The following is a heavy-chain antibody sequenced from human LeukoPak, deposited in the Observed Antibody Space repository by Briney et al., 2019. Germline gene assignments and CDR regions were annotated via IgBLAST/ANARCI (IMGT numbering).Heavy chain of an antibody. CDR1: GFTFSSYA. CDR3: ARDGFPYYYDSSGYSPHY. J-gene: IGHJ4*02. CDR2: ISYDGGNK. D-gene: IGHD3-22*01. V-gene: IGHV3-30-3*01. Sequence: PGRPLRLSCAASGFTFSSYAMHWVRQAPGKGLECVAVISYDGGNKYYADSVKGRFTISRDNSKNTLYLQMNSLRAEDTAVYYCARDGFPYYYDSSGYSPHYWGQGTLVTVSS.